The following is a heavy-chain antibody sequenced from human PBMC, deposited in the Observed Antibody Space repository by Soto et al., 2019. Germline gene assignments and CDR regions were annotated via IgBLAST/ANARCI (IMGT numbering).Heavy chain of an antibody. CDR3: ARAASFYYDNTGYYHFDY. CDR2: IYYSGST. Sequence: PSATLSLTCSVSSASVSSGGSFWTWIRKLPGKGLEWIGYIYYSGSTYYSPSLKSRVTISVDTSKNQFSLKLSSVTAADTAVYYCARAASFYYDNTGYYHFDYWGQGSLVTVS. J-gene: IGHJ4*02. CDR1: SASVSSGGSF. V-gene: IGHV4-31*02. D-gene: IGHD3-22*01.